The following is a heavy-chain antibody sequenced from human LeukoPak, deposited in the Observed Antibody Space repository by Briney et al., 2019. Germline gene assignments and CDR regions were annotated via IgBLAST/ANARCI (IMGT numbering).Heavy chain of an antibody. CDR3: AKGTLVVPAASLLAN. J-gene: IGHJ4*02. V-gene: IGHV3-72*01. CDR1: GFTLSDHY. Sequence: PGGSLRLSCAASGFTLSDHYMDWVRQAPGTGLEWVGRTRNKANSYTTEYAASVKGRFTISRDDSKSSLSLQMDSRKIEDTAVYYCAKGTLVVPAASLLANWGQGTLVTVSS. CDR2: TRNKANSYTT. D-gene: IGHD2-2*01.